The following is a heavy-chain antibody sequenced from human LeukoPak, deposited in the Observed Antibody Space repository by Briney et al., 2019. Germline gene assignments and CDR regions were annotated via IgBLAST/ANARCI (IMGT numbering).Heavy chain of an antibody. D-gene: IGHD6-19*01. J-gene: IGHJ4*02. V-gene: IGHV3-23*01. CDR1: GFTFSSYA. Sequence: GESLRLSCAASGFTFSSYAMSWVRQAPGKGLEWVSGISSSGDNTYYADSVKGPFPISRDNSKNTLYLQMNNLRAEDTAIYYCAKDQKWGQWLETYFDYWGQGTLVTVSS. CDR2: ISSSGDNT. CDR3: AKDQKWGQWLETYFDY.